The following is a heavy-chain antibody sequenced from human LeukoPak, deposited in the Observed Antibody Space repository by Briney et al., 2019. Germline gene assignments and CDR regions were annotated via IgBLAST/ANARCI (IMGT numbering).Heavy chain of an antibody. Sequence: GGSLRLSCVASGFTFSQYWMTWVRQAPGKGLEWVANIQRDGSDNNYVDSVKGRFTISRDNAKNSLYLQMNSLRAEDTAIYYCARGWRPHCYGMGDWGKGTTVTVSS. CDR3: ARGWRPHCYGMGD. D-gene: IGHD3-10*01. CDR1: GFTFSQYW. V-gene: IGHV3-7*03. CDR2: IQRDGSDN. J-gene: IGHJ6*04.